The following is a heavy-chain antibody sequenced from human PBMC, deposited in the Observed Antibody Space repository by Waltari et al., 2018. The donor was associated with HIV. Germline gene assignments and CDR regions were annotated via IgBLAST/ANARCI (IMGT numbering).Heavy chain of an antibody. J-gene: IGHJ5*02. V-gene: IGHV4-39*01. Sequence: QLQLQESGPGLVKPLETLSLTCTVSGGSVFSSVSYWGWIRQPPGRGLEWIGTLYYTGNTYYNPSLQSRVTISVGVSKNQFSLKLGSVSASDTAVYYCARLDCSGGTCSPFDPWGQGTLVTVSS. CDR2: LYYTGNT. D-gene: IGHD2-15*01. CDR3: ARLDCSGGTCSPFDP. CDR1: GGSVFSSVSY.